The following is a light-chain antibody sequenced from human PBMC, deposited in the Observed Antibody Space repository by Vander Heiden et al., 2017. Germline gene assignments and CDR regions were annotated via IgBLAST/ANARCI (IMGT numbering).Light chain of an antibody. J-gene: IGLJ3*02. CDR2: YKSDSDK. V-gene: IGLV5-45*03. CDR3: MIWHSSAWV. CDR1: SGINVGTYR. Sequence: QAVLTQPSSLSASPGASASLTCTLRSGINVGTYRIHWYQKKQGSPPQYLLRYKSDSDKQQGSGVPSRFSGSKDASANAGILLISGLQSEDEADYSCMIWHSSAWVFGGGTKLTVL.